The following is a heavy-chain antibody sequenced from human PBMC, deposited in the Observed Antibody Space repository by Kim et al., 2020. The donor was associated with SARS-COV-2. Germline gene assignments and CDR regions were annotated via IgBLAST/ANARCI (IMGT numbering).Heavy chain of an antibody. J-gene: IGHJ5*02. CDR1: GFTFSSYA. Sequence: GGSLRLSCAASGFTFSSYAMHWVRQAPGKGLEWVAVISYDGSNKYYADSVKGRFTISRDNSKNTLYLQMNSLRAEDTAVYYCASRRGYSYGWWGWFDPWGQGTLVTVSS. CDR3: ASRRGYSYGWWGWFDP. D-gene: IGHD5-18*01. V-gene: IGHV3-30*04. CDR2: ISYDGSNK.